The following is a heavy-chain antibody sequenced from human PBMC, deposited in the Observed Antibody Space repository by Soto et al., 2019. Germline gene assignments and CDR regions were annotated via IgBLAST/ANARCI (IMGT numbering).Heavy chain of an antibody. Sequence: PGGSLRLSCAASGFTFSSYSMNWVRQAPGKGLEWVSSISSSSSYIYYADSVKGRFTISRDNAKNSLYLQMNSLRAEDTAVYYCAKTANGWFSAFDIWGQGTMVTVS. J-gene: IGHJ3*02. V-gene: IGHV3-21*04. CDR3: AKTANGWFSAFDI. CDR2: ISSSSSYI. CDR1: GFTFSSYS. D-gene: IGHD6-19*01.